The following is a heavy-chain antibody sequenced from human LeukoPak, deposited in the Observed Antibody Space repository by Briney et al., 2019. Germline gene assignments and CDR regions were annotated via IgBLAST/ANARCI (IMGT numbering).Heavy chain of an antibody. D-gene: IGHD3-10*01. J-gene: IGHJ3*02. CDR1: GFLFNSYP. V-gene: IGHV3-30*04. Sequence: PGGSLRLSCAASGFLFNSYPLHWVRQAPGKGLEWVAVISYDGRSVYYADSVKDRFTLSRDNPRNTMYLQMNSLRAVDTAVYYCVTNFYYGSRTHLDAFDMWGQGTMVTVSP. CDR2: ISYDGRSV. CDR3: VTNFYYGSRTHLDAFDM.